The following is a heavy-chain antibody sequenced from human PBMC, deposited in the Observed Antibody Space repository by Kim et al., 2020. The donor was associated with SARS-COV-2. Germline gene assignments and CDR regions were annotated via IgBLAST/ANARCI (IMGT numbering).Heavy chain of an antibody. CDR3: ARGGGGYDILTGYPHYYGMDV. Sequence: GGSLRLSCAASGFTFSDYYMSWIRQAPGKGLEWVSYISSSSSYTNYADSVKGRFTISRDNAKNSLYLQMNSLRAEDTAVYYCARGGGGYDILTGYPHYYGMDVWGQGTTVTVSS. CDR1: GFTFSDYY. D-gene: IGHD3-9*01. V-gene: IGHV3-11*06. CDR2: ISSSSSYT. J-gene: IGHJ6*02.